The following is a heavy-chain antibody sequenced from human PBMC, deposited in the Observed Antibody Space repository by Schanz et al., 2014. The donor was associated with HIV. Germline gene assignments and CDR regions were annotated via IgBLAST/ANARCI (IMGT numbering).Heavy chain of an antibody. D-gene: IGHD6-19*01. Sequence: QVQLVQSGAEVKKPGASVKVSCKASGYTFTSYYMHWVRRAPGQGLEWMGIINPSGGATSYAQKFQGRVTMTRDTSTSTVYMDLSSLTSEDTAVYYCARDRQWQDYWGQGTLVTVSS. CDR1: GYTFTSYY. CDR2: INPSGGAT. CDR3: ARDRQWQDY. V-gene: IGHV1-46*01. J-gene: IGHJ4*02.